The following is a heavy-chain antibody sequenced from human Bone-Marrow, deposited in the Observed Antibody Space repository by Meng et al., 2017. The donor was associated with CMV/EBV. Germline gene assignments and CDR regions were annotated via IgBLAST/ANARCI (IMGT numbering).Heavy chain of an antibody. V-gene: IGHV3-33*03. J-gene: IGHJ6*02. CDR1: GFSFSTYG. Sequence: GESLKISCAGSGFSFSTYGMHWVRQAPGEGLEWVAVIWHDGSNKYYADSVKGRFTISRDNAKNSLYLQMNSLRAEDMALYYCARGLMVRGAPQWGVGMDVWGQGTTVTVSS. CDR2: IWHDGSNK. D-gene: IGHD3-10*01. CDR3: ARGLMVRGAPQWGVGMDV.